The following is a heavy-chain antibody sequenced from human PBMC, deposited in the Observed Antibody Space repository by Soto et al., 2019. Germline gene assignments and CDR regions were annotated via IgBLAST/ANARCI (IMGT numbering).Heavy chain of an antibody. J-gene: IGHJ4*02. Sequence: QMQLVQSGPEVKKPGTSVKISGSASGFTFSSSALLWARQPRGQHFEWIGWIVVAYGDTSYAQQFQGRVTIPGDMSTSTVYMELSSLRSEDTAVYYCAEGPNNLLDFWGQGTLVTVSS. CDR1: GFTFSSSA. D-gene: IGHD1-20*01. CDR2: IVVAYGDT. V-gene: IGHV1-58*01. CDR3: AEGPNNLLDF.